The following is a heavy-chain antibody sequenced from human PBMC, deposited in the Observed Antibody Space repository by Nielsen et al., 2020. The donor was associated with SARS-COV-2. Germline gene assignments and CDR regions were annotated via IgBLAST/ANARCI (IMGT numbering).Heavy chain of an antibody. J-gene: IGHJ3*02. D-gene: IGHD3-9*01. CDR1: GFTFSDYY. CDR3: ARDRSLRYFDWLEYDAFDI. V-gene: IGHV3-11*01. CDR2: ISSSGSTI. Sequence: GESLKISCAASGFTFSDYYMSWIRQAPGKGLEWVSYISSSGSTIYYADSVKGRFTISRDNAKNSLYLQMNSLRAEDTAVYYCARDRSLRYFDWLEYDAFDIWGQGKMVTVSS.